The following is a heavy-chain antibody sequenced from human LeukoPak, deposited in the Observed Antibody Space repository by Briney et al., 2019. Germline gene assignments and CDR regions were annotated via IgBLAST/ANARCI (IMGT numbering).Heavy chain of an antibody. D-gene: IGHD3-22*01. CDR1: GYSFTSYW. CDR3: ARQGYDSSGYYNDAFDI. CDR2: IYPGDSDT. Sequence: ESLKISSKGSGYSFTSYWIGWVRQRAGKGREWMGIIYPGDSDTRYSPSFQGQVNISAAKSISTAYLQWSSLKASDTAMYYCARQGYDSSGYYNDAFDIWVQGTMVTVSS. V-gene: IGHV5-51*01. J-gene: IGHJ3*02.